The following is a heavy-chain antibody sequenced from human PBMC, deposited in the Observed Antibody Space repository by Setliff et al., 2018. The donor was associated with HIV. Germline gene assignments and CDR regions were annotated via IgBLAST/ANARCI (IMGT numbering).Heavy chain of an antibody. J-gene: IGHJ4*02. D-gene: IGHD2-15*01. CDR3: AGGGLGVVGAIDY. Sequence: KTSETLSLTCAVYGGSFSGYYWTWIRQPPGRGLEWIGEIIHSGGTNYNRSLKSRVTISVDTSKNQFSLNLSSVTAADTAVYYCAGGGLGVVGAIDYWSQGTLVTVSS. CDR2: IIHSGGT. V-gene: IGHV4-34*01. CDR1: GGSFSGYY.